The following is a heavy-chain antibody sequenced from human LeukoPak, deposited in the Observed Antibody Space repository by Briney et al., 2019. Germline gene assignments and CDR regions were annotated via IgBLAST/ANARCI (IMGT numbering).Heavy chain of an antibody. CDR2: ISAYNGNT. Sequence: ASVKVSCKASGYTFTSYGISWVRQAPGQGLECMGWISAYNGNTNYAQKLQGRVTMTTDTSTSTAYMELRSLRSDDTAVYYCARDTITGGWFDPWGQGTLVTVSS. J-gene: IGHJ5*02. CDR3: ARDTITGGWFDP. V-gene: IGHV1-18*01. D-gene: IGHD1-20*01. CDR1: GYTFTSYG.